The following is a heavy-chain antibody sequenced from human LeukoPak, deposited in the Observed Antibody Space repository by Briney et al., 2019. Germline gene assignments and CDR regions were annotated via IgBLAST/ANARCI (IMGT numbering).Heavy chain of an antibody. J-gene: IGHJ6*03. V-gene: IGHV3-48*01. Sequence: GGSLRLSCAASGFTFSSYSMNWVRQAPGKGLEWVSYISSSSSTIYYADSVKGRFTISRDNAKNSLYLQMNSLRAEDTAVYYCAKTLGYCSSTSCSRPYMDVWGKGTTVTVSS. CDR1: GFTFSSYS. CDR3: AKTLGYCSSTSCSRPYMDV. D-gene: IGHD2-2*01. CDR2: ISSSSSTI.